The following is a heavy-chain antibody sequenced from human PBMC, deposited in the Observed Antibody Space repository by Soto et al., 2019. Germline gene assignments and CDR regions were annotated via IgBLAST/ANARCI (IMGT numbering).Heavy chain of an antibody. V-gene: IGHV4-34*01. CDR2: INHSGST. J-gene: IGHJ6*02. Sequence: PSETRSLTCAVYGGSFSGYYWSWIRQPPGKGLEGIGEINHSGSTNYNRSVKRRVTISVDTSKNQFSLKLSSVTAADTAVYYCARGRYYYGSGSYYNVGYYYYGMDVWGQGTTVT. CDR3: ARGRYYYGSGSYYNVGYYYYGMDV. D-gene: IGHD3-10*01. CDR1: GGSFSGYY.